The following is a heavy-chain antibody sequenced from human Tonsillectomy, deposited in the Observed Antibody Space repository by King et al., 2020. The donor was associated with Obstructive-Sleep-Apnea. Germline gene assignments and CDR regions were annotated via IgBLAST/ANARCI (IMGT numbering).Heavy chain of an antibody. D-gene: IGHD3-3*01. CDR3: ARAKPTTIFGVVKDRAPFDY. Sequence: LQLQESGPGLVKPSETLSLTCTVSGGSISSSSYYWGWIRQPPGKGLEWIGSIYYSGSTYYNPSLKSRVTISVDTSKNQFSLKLSSVTAADTAVYYCARAKPTTIFGVVKDRAPFDYWGQGTLVTVSS. CDR1: GGSISSSSYY. V-gene: IGHV4-39*07. CDR2: IYYSGST. J-gene: IGHJ4*02.